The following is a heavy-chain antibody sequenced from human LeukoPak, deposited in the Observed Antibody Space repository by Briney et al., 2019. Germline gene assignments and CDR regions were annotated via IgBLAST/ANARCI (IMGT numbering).Heavy chain of an antibody. CDR3: AHTSFYCSSTSCYMHFDY. D-gene: IGHD2-2*02. Sequence: SGPTLVKPTQTLTLTRTFSGFSLSTSGVGVGWIRQPPGKALEWLALIYWDDDKRYSPSLKSRLTITKDTSKSQVVLTMTNMDPVDTATYYCAHTSFYCSSTSCYMHFDYWGQGTLVTVSS. CDR2: IYWDDDK. V-gene: IGHV2-5*02. CDR1: GFSLSTSGVG. J-gene: IGHJ4*02.